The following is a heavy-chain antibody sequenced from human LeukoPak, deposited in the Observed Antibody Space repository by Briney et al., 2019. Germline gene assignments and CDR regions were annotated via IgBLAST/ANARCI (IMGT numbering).Heavy chain of an antibody. CDR3: ARQPIDVWGSYRPNWFDP. V-gene: IGHV4-61*02. Sequence: SQTLSLTCTVSGGSISSGSYYWSWIRQPAGKGLEWIGRIYTSGSTNYNPSLKSRVTISVDTSKNQFSLKLSSVTAADTAVYYCARQPIDVWGSYRPNWFDPWGQGTLVTVSS. CDR1: GGSISSGSYY. CDR2: IYTSGST. D-gene: IGHD3-16*02. J-gene: IGHJ5*02.